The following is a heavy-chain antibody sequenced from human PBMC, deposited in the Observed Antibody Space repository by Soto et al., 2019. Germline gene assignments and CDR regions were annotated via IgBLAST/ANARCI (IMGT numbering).Heavy chain of an antibody. CDR2: ISGSGGST. D-gene: IGHD2-2*01. Sequence: PGGSLRLSCAASGFTFSSYAMSWVGKAPGKGLEWVSAISGSGGSTYYADSVKGRFTISRDNSKNTLYLQMNSLRAEDTAVYYCAKGLWTLVVPAAYYYYYGMDVWGQGTTVTVSS. CDR3: AKGLWTLVVPAAYYYYYGMDV. V-gene: IGHV3-23*01. CDR1: GFTFSSYA. J-gene: IGHJ6*02.